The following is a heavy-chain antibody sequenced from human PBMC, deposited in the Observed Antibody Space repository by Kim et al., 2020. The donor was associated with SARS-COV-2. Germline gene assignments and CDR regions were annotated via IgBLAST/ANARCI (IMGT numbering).Heavy chain of an antibody. CDR1: GYTFTAYY. Sequence: ASVKVSCKASGYTFTAYYIHWVRQAPGQGLEWMGIINPSGGTTHYAQKFQGRVTMTSDTSTSTVYMDLSSLRSEDTAVYYCARDKGYDFWSGSLQLDPWGQGTLVTVSS. CDR2: INPSGGTT. J-gene: IGHJ5*02. D-gene: IGHD3-3*01. CDR3: ARDKGYDFWSGSLQLDP. V-gene: IGHV1-46*01.